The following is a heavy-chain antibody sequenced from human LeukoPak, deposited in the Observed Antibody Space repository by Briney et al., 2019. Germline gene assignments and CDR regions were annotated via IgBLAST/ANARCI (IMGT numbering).Heavy chain of an antibody. CDR3: AKGAGGSYGLYYFDY. J-gene: IGHJ4*02. CDR1: GFTFSSYA. V-gene: IGHV3-30*18. D-gene: IGHD3-10*01. CDR2: ISYDESDK. Sequence: GGSLRLSCAASGFTFSSYAMHWVRQAPGKGLEWVALISYDESDKYYADSVKGRFTISRDNSKNTLYLQMNSLRAEDTAMYYCAKGAGGSYGLYYFDYWGQGTLVTVSS.